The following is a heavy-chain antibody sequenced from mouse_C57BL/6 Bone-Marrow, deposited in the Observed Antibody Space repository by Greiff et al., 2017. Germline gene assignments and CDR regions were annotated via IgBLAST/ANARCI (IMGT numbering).Heavy chain of an antibody. V-gene: IGHV1-64*01. CDR3: ARWPYYFDY. J-gene: IGHJ2*01. CDR2: IHPNRGST. CDR1: GYTFTSYW. Sequence: QVQLQQPGAELVKPGASVKLSCKASGYTFTSYWMHWVKQRPGQGLAWIGMIHPNRGSTNYNEKFKSKATLTVDKSSSTAYMQLSSLTSEDSAVYYCARWPYYFDYWGQGTTLTVSS.